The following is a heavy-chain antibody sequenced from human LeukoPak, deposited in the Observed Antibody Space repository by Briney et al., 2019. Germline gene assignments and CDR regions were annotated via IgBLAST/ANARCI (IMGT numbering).Heavy chain of an antibody. V-gene: IGHV4-39*01. CDR2: IYYSGST. D-gene: IGHD3-3*01. CDR3: ASRITIFGVVIRAWFDL. Sequence: KPSETLSLTCTVSGGSISSSSYYWGWIRQPRGKGLEWIGSIYYSGSTYYNPSLKSRVTISVDTSKNQFSLKLSSVTAADTSVYDCASRITIFGVVIRAWFDLWGQGTLVTVSS. CDR1: GGSISSSSYY. J-gene: IGHJ5*02.